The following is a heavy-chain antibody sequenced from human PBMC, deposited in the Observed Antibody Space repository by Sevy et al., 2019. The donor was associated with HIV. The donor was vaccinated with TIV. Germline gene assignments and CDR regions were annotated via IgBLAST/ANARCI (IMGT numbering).Heavy chain of an antibody. CDR3: AKGRVQSGLSGGGANYGMDV. J-gene: IGHJ6*02. V-gene: IGHV3-23*01. Sequence: GGSLRLSCAASGFPFSNFAMSWVRQAPGKGLEWVSTLIGGGSRTYYADSVTGRFIISRDNSRNTLYLQMNSRRAEETAIYYCAKGRVQSGLSGGGANYGMDVCGRGTTVTVSS. D-gene: IGHD2-8*02. CDR2: LIGGGSRT. CDR1: GFPFSNFA.